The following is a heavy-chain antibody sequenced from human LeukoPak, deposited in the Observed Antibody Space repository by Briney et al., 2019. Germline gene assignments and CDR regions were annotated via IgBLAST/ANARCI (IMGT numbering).Heavy chain of an antibody. D-gene: IGHD3-22*01. Sequence: SETLSLTCSVSGGSISTYYWGWIRQPPGKVLEWIGCISYSGSTNYNPSLKNRVTISIGTSKSQFSLNLNSVTAADTAVYYCARRIVVAGGDWFDPWGQGTLVTVSS. CDR2: ISYSGST. CDR1: GGSISTYY. V-gene: IGHV4-59*12. J-gene: IGHJ5*02. CDR3: ARRIVVAGGDWFDP.